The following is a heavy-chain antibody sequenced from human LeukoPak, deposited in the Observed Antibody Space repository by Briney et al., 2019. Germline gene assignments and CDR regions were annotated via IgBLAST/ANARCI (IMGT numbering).Heavy chain of an antibody. CDR1: GFTFSSYA. Sequence: GGSLRLSCAASGFTFSSYAMSWVRQAPGKGLEWVSAISGSGGSTYYADSVKGRFTISRDNAKNSLYLQMNSLRAEDTAVYYCARDKLRGYYYDSSGLFDYWGQGTLVTVSS. J-gene: IGHJ4*02. V-gene: IGHV3-23*01. CDR2: ISGSGGST. CDR3: ARDKLRGYYYDSSGLFDY. D-gene: IGHD3-22*01.